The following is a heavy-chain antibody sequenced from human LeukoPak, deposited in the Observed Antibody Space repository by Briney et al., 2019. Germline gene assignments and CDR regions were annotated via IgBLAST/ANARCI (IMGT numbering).Heavy chain of an antibody. CDR1: GGSISSYY. D-gene: IGHD6-13*01. V-gene: IGHV4-4*07. CDR3: AATTRTPGIAAAGY. Sequence: TSETLSLTCTVSGGSISSYYWSWIRQPAGKGLEWIGRIYTSGSTNYNPSLKSRVTMSVDTSKNQFSLRLSSVTAADTAVYYCAATTRTPGIAAAGYWGQGTLVTVSS. CDR2: IYTSGST. J-gene: IGHJ4*02.